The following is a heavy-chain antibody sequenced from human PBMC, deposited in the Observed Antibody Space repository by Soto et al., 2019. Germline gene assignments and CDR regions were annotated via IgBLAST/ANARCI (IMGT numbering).Heavy chain of an antibody. CDR1: GGTFSSYA. Sequence: SVKVSCKASGGTFSSYAISWVRQAPGQGLEWMGGIIPIFGTANYAQKFQGRVTITADESTSTAYMELSSLRSEDTAVYYCARLRVLDPREYYYYGMDVWGQGTTVTVSS. V-gene: IGHV1-69*13. CDR3: ARLRVLDPREYYYYGMDV. CDR2: IIPIFGTA. D-gene: IGHD1-26*01. J-gene: IGHJ6*02.